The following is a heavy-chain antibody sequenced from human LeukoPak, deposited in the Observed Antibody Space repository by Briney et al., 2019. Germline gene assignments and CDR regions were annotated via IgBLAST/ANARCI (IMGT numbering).Heavy chain of an antibody. D-gene: IGHD3-10*01. CDR2: INPNSGGT. CDR3: ARGYYYGSGSQGDY. CDR1: GGTFSSYA. V-gene: IGHV1-2*02. J-gene: IGHJ4*02. Sequence: ASVKVSCKASGGTFSSYAISWVRQAPGQGLEWMGWINPNSGGTNYAQNIQGRVTMTRDTSISTAYMELSRLRSDDTAVYYCARGYYYGSGSQGDYWGPGTLVTVSS.